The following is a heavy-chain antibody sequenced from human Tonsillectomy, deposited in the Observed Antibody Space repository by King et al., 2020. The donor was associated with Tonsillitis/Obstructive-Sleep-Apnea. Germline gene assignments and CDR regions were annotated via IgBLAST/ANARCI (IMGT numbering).Heavy chain of an antibody. Sequence: VQLVESGGGLVQPGGSLRLSCVTSGFTFSSYEMNWVRQAPGKGLEWVSYISRSDNTIHDADSVKGRFTISRDNAKNSVFLQMNSLRVEDKAVYYCARRVPDYGMDVWGQGTTVTVSS. CDR2: ISRSDNTI. CDR3: ARRVPDYGMDV. D-gene: IGHD4/OR15-4a*01. V-gene: IGHV3-48*03. CDR1: GFTFSSYE. J-gene: IGHJ6*02.